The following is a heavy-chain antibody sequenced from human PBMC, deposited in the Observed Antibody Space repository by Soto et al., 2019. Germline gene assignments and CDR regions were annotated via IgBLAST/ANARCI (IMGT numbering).Heavy chain of an antibody. CDR3: AKDLFSMVRGASYYSYGMDV. D-gene: IGHD3-10*01. CDR1: GFTLGDYA. V-gene: IGHV3-49*03. J-gene: IGHJ6*02. CDR2: IRSKPYDGTT. Sequence: GGSLRLSCTVSGFTLGDYAMSWFRPAPGKGLEWVGFIRSKPYDGTTEYAASAKGRYTISRDDSKSIAYLQMNSLKTEDTAVYYCAKDLFSMVRGASYYSYGMDVWGQGTTVTVSS.